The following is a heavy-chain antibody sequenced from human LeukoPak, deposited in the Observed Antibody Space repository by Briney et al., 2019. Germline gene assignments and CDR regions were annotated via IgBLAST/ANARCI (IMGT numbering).Heavy chain of an antibody. CDR1: RYSFTTFD. Sequence: ASVKVSCKASRYSFTTFDINWVRQATGQGLEWMGWMNPNSGNTGYAQKFQGRVTMTRNTSISTAYMELSSLRSEDTAVYYCARGYDSSGYYYWGQGTLVTVSS. V-gene: IGHV1-8*02. CDR2: MNPNSGNT. J-gene: IGHJ4*02. D-gene: IGHD3-22*01. CDR3: ARGYDSSGYYY.